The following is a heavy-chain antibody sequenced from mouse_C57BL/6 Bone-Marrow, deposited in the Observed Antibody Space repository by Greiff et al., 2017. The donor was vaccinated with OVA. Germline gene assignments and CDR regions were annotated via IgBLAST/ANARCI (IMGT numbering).Heavy chain of an antibody. CDR2: IDPEDGDT. CDR3: ARREGTGTICFAY. Sequence: VQLKEPGAELVKPGASVKLSCKASGFNINDYYMHWVKQRTEQGLEWIGRIDPEDGDTKYAPKFQGKATITADTSSNTAYLQLSSLTSEDTAVYYCARREGTGTICFAYWGQGTLVTVSA. V-gene: IGHV14-2*01. J-gene: IGHJ3*01. CDR1: GFNINDYY. D-gene: IGHD4-1*01.